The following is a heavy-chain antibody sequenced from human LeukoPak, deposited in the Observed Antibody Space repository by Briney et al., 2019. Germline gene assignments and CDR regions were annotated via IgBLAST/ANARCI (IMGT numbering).Heavy chain of an antibody. D-gene: IGHD5-24*01. CDR3: ARDAWWAGYNYSPFDY. CDR1: GYTFTRYY. V-gene: IGHV1-2*02. Sequence: ASLKVSCKASGYTFTRYYMHWVRQAPGQGLEWMAWINPNSGGTNYAQKFQGRVTMTRDTSISTAYMELSRLRSDDTAVYYCARDAWWAGYNYSPFDYWGQGTLVTVSS. CDR2: INPNSGGT. J-gene: IGHJ4*02.